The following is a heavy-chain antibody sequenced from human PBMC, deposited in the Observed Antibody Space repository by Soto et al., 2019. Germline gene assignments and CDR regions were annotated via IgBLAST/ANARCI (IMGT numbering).Heavy chain of an antibody. Sequence: SVKVSCKVSGYTLTELSMHWVRQAPGKGLEWMGGFDPEDGETIYAQKFQGRVTMTEDTSTDTAYMELSSLRSEDTAVYYCATESWTVAPDAFDIWGQGTMVTVSS. V-gene: IGHV1-24*01. D-gene: IGHD4-17*01. J-gene: IGHJ3*02. CDR2: FDPEDGET. CDR1: GYTLTELS. CDR3: ATESWTVAPDAFDI.